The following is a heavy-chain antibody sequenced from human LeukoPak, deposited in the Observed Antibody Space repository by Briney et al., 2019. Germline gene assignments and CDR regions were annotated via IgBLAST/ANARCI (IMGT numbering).Heavy chain of an antibody. D-gene: IGHD6-19*01. CDR2: INHSGST. CDR1: GGSISTNAYY. CDR3: ARGGSGWYFWGFDY. Sequence: SETLSLTCTVSGGSISTNAYYWSWIRQPPGKGLEWIGEINHSGSTNYNPSLKSRVTISVDTSKNQFSLKLSSVTAADTAVYYCARGGSGWYFWGFDYWGQGTLVTVSS. V-gene: IGHV4-34*01. J-gene: IGHJ4*02.